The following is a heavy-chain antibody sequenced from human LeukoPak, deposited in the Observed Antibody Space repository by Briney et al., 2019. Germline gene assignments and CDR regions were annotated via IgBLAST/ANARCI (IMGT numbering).Heavy chain of an antibody. CDR3: ARSTIAVAGTETLDY. V-gene: IGHV1-69*13. Sequence: ASVKVSCKASGGTFSSYAISWVRQAPGQGLEWMGGIIPIFGTANYAQKFQGRVTITADESTSTAYMELSSLRSEDTAVYYCARSTIAVAGTETLDYWGQGTLVTVSS. J-gene: IGHJ4*02. CDR2: IIPIFGTA. CDR1: GGTFSSYA. D-gene: IGHD6-19*01.